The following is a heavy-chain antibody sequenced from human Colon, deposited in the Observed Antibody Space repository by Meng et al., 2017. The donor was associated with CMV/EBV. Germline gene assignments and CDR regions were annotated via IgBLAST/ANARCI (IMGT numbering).Heavy chain of an antibody. CDR3: AREEVTKRFDF. Sequence: SGDSVSNNNVAWNWIRQSPSRGLEWLGRTYYRSKWFNDYAVSVKGRITVNPDTSKNQFSLQLNSVTPEDTAVYYCAREEVTKRFDFWGQGSLVTVSS. CDR2: TYYRSKWFN. V-gene: IGHV6-1*01. J-gene: IGHJ4*02. D-gene: IGHD4-17*01. CDR1: GDSVSNNNVA.